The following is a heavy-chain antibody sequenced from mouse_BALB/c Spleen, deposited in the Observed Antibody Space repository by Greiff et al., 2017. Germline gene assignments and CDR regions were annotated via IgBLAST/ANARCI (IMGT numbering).Heavy chain of an antibody. CDR3: TRSYGYDVYFDY. Sequence: VQVVESGAELVKPGASVKLSCKASGYTFTSYYMYWVKQRPGQGLEWIGEINPSNGGTNFNEKFKSKATLTVDKSSSTAYMQLSSLTSEDSAVYYCTRSYGYDVYFDYWGQGTTLTVSS. J-gene: IGHJ2*01. CDR1: GYTFTSYY. CDR2: INPSNGGT. V-gene: IGHV1S81*02. D-gene: IGHD2-2*01.